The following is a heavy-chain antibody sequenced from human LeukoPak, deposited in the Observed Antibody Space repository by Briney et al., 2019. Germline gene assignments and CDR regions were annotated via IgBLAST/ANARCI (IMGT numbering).Heavy chain of an antibody. D-gene: IGHD6-19*01. CDR3: ARGGSSGWPGVYYYYGMDV. Sequence: KPSETLSLTCTVSGGSISSYYWSWIRQPPGKGLEWIGYIYYSGSTNYNPSLKSRVTISVDTSKNQFSLKLSSVTAADTAVYYCARGGSSGWPGVYYYYGMDVWGKGTTVTVSS. CDR1: GGSISSYY. V-gene: IGHV4-59*01. J-gene: IGHJ6*04. CDR2: IYYSGST.